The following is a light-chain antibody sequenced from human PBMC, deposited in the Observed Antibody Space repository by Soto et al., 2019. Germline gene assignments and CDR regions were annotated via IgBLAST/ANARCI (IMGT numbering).Light chain of an antibody. CDR3: QQYGSTPPVT. V-gene: IGKV3-20*01. J-gene: IGKJ4*01. Sequence: EIVLTQSPGTLSLSPGERATLSCRASQSVSASFLAWYQQKPGQAPRLLIYGASYRATGIPDRFSGSGSGTDFTLTIRRLEAEDFAMYYCQQYGSTPPVTFGGGTKVEIK. CDR1: QSVSASF. CDR2: GAS.